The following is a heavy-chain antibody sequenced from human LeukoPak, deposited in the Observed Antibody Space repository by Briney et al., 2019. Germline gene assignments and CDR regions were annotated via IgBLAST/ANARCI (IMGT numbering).Heavy chain of an antibody. D-gene: IGHD3-16*02. CDR2: ISGSGGST. CDR3: AKTRRRVTFGGVIGHDAFDI. J-gene: IGHJ3*02. Sequence: GGSLRLSCAASGFTFSSYAMSWVRQAPGKGLEWVSDISGSGGSTYYADSVKGRFTISRDNSKNTLYLQMNSLRAEDTAVYYCAKTRRRVTFGGVIGHDAFDIWGQGTMVTVSS. CDR1: GFTFSSYA. V-gene: IGHV3-23*01.